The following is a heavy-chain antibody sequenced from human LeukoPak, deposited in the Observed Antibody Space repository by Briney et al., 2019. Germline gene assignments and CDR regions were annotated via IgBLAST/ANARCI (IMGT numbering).Heavy chain of an antibody. CDR1: GGSISSYY. D-gene: IGHD3-10*01. CDR3: ARHTRIRDTMVRGVISHYYGMDV. Sequence: SETLSLTCTVSGGSISSYYWSWIRQPPGKGLEWIGYIYYSGSTNYNPSLKSRVTISVDTSKSQFSLKLSSVTAADTAVYYCARHTRIRDTMVRGVISHYYGMDVWGQGTTVTVSS. CDR2: IYYSGST. V-gene: IGHV4-59*08. J-gene: IGHJ6*02.